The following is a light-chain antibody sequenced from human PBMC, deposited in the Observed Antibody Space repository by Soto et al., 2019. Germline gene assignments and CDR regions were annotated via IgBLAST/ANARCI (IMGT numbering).Light chain of an antibody. Sequence: QSALTQPPSASGSPGQSVTISCTGTSSDVGGYSFVSWYQQHPGKAPKLIIYEVTKRPSGVPDRFSGSKSGNTASLTVSGLHAEDEADYYCTSYAGSNNVVFGGGTKLTVL. CDR2: EVT. J-gene: IGLJ3*02. CDR1: SSDVGGYSF. V-gene: IGLV2-8*01. CDR3: TSYAGSNNVV.